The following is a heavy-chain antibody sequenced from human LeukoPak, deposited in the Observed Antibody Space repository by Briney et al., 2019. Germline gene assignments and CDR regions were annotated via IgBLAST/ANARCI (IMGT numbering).Heavy chain of an antibody. D-gene: IGHD3-16*01. Sequence: ASVKVSCTASGYTFTGYYMHWVRQAPGQGLEWMGWINPNSGGTNYAQKFQGWVTMTRDTSISTAYMELSRLRSDDTAVYYCARVRRGGDYYGMDVWGQGTTVTVSS. V-gene: IGHV1-2*04. CDR2: INPNSGGT. CDR3: ARVRRGGDYYGMDV. J-gene: IGHJ6*02. CDR1: GYTFTGYY.